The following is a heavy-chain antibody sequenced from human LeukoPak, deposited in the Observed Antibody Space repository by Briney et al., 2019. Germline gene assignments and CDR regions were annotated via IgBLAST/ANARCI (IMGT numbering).Heavy chain of an antibody. CDR1: GGSISSGDYY. CDR3: AREGPYGSGSYYDY. CDR2: IYHSGST. Sequence: SQTLSLTCTVSGGSISSGDYYWSWIRQPPGKGLEWIGSIYHSGSTHYNPSLKSRIITSVDTSKNQFSLKLSSVTAADTAVYYCAREGPYGSGSYYDYWGQGTLVTVSS. D-gene: IGHD3-10*01. J-gene: IGHJ4*02. V-gene: IGHV4-30-2*03.